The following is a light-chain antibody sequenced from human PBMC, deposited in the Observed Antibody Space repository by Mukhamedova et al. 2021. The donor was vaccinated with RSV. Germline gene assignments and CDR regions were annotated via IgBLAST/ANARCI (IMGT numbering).Light chain of an antibody. Sequence: WYQRRVHGKAPKRLIYAAATLRGGVPSRFSGSGSGTEFTLTIISLQSEDFASYYCLQHNNYPYTFGQGTKLEIK. J-gene: IGKJ2*01. CDR3: LQHNNYPYT. CDR2: AAA. V-gene: IGKV1-17*01.